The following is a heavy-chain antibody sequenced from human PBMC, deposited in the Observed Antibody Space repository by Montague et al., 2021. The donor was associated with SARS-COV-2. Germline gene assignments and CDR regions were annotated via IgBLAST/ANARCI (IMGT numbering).Heavy chain of an antibody. Sequence: SLRLSCAASGFTFSSHGFNWVRQAPGKGLEWVSSISSASDYICYATSVKGRFTTSRDNVKNSLYLEMNSLRVEDTAVYYCTREEGLDGMDVWGQGTTVTVS. V-gene: IGHV3-21*06. CDR3: TREEGLDGMDV. D-gene: IGHD3-16*01. CDR2: ISSASDYI. CDR1: GFTFSSHG. J-gene: IGHJ6*02.